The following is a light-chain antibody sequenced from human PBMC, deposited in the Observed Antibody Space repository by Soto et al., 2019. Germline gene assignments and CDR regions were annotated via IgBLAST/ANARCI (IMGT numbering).Light chain of an antibody. J-gene: IGKJ4*01. CDR1: QSVRSN. V-gene: IGKV3-15*01. Sequence: EIVMTQSPATLSVSPGERATLSCRASQSVRSNYLAWYQQKPGQAPRLLLYGASTSATGIPARFSGSGSGTEFTLTISSLQSEDFAVYYCQQYSNWPLTFGGATKVEIK. CDR2: GAS. CDR3: QQYSNWPLT.